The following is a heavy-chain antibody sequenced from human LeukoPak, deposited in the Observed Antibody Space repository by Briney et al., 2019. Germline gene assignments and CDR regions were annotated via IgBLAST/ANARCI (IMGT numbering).Heavy chain of an antibody. CDR1: GGSISSYY. V-gene: IGHV4-59*08. Sequence: SDTLSLTCTVSGGSISSYYWSWIRQPPGKGLEWIGYIYYSGSTNYNPSLKSRVTISVDTSKNQFSLKLSSVTAADTAVYYCASHNWNDGLDVWGQGTTVTVSS. CDR2: IYYSGST. CDR3: ASHNWNDGLDV. D-gene: IGHD1-1*01. J-gene: IGHJ6*02.